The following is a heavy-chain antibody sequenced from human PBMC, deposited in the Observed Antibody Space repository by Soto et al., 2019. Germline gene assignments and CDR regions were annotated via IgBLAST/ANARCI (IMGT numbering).Heavy chain of an antibody. V-gene: IGHV4-4*02. J-gene: IGHJ6*02. CDR1: GGSISSSNW. Sequence: QVQLQESGPGLVKPSGTLSLTCAVSGGSISSSNWWSWVRQPPGKGLEWIGEIYHSGSTNYNPSLKSRFTISVDKSKNQFSLKLSSVTAADTAVYYCALDSSSSHGGLYYYAMDVWGQGTTVTVSS. D-gene: IGHD6-6*01. CDR2: IYHSGST. CDR3: ALDSSSSHGGLYYYAMDV.